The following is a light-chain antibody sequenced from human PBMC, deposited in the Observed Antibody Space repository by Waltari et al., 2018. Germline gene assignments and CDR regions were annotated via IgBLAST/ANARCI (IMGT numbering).Light chain of an antibody. Sequence: QSVLTQPPSASGTPGQTVTISCSGSSSKLGVTPVNWYQQLPGTAPKLLIYTDNLRPSGVPDRFSGSKSGPSASLAISGLQSEDEADYHCQTWDDSLNGVVFGGGTKLTVL. CDR3: QTWDDSLNGVV. V-gene: IGLV1-44*01. CDR2: TDN. J-gene: IGLJ2*01. CDR1: SSKLGVTP.